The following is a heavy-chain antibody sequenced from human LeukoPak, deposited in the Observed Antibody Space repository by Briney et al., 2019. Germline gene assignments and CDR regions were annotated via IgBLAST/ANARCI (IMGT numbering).Heavy chain of an antibody. CDR1: GYTFTGYY. D-gene: IGHD6-19*01. V-gene: IGHV1-2*02. CDR3: ARGDIAVADGYYYYMDV. CDR2: INPNSGGT. Sequence: GASVKVSCKASGYTFTGYYMHWVRQAPGQGLEWMGWINPNSGGTNYAQKFQGRVTMTRDTSISTAYMELSRLRSDDTAVYYCARGDIAVADGYYYYMDVWGKGTTVTVSS. J-gene: IGHJ6*03.